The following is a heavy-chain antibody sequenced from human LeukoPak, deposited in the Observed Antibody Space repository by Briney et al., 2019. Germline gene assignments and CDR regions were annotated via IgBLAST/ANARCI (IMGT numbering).Heavy chain of an antibody. CDR1: GGSISSSSYY. J-gene: IGHJ3*02. D-gene: IGHD4-23*01. CDR3: ARGTTVVTGIIDAFDI. CDR2: IYYSGST. V-gene: IGHV4-39*01. Sequence: PSETLSLTCTVSGGSISSSSYYWGWIRQPPGKGLEWIGSIYYSGSTYYNPSLKSRVTISVDTSKNQFSLKLSSVTAADTAVYYCARGTTVVTGIIDAFDIWGQGTMVTVSS.